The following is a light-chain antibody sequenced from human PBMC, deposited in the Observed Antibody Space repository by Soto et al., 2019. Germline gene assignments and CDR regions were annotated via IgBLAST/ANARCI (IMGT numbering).Light chain of an antibody. CDR2: LAS. J-gene: IGKJ5*01. Sequence: EIVMTQSPLSLPVTPGEPASISCRSSQSLLHSNGNNYFNWYLQRPGQSPQLLIYLASIRASGVPERFSGSGSGTDFTLKISRVEGEDVGVYSCMQALQLPITFGQGTRLEIK. CDR1: QSLLHSNGNNY. V-gene: IGKV2-28*01. CDR3: MQALQLPIT.